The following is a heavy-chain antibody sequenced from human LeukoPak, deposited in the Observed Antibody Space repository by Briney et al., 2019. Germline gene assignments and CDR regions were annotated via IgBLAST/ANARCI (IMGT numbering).Heavy chain of an antibody. V-gene: IGHV4-39*07. CDR3: AREGAYDSSGYYSYYFDY. CDR1: GGSISSSSYY. CDR2: IYDSGST. J-gene: IGHJ4*02. Sequence: SETLSLTCTVSGGSISSSSYYWGWIRQPPGKGLEWIGSIYDSGSTYYNPSLKSRVTISVDTSKNQFSLKLSSVTAADTAVYYCAREGAYDSSGYYSYYFDYWGQGTLVTVSS. D-gene: IGHD3-22*01.